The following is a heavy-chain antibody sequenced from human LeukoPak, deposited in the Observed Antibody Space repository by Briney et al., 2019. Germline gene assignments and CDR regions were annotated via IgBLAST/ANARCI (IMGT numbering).Heavy chain of an antibody. CDR3: ARETREAGSGDHQTDSFDV. CDR1: RFSVSDYW. CDR2: INSDGSRP. J-gene: IGHJ3*01. V-gene: IGHV3-74*01. D-gene: IGHD2-15*01. Sequence: PGGSLRLSCAASRFSVSDYWMHWVRQAPGKGLAWVSRINSDGSRPSYADSVKGRFTISRDNAKNTLYLQMNSLRVEDTALYYCARETREAGSGDHQTDSFDVWGQGTMVSVSS.